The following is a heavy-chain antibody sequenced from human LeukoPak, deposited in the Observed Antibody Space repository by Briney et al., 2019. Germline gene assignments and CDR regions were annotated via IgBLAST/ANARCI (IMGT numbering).Heavy chain of an antibody. Sequence: GGSLRLSCAASGFTFSSYAMHWGRQAPRKGLEYVSAISSNGDSTYYANSLKGRFTISRDNSKSTLYIQMNSLRAEDTAVYYCARAKPKNMVRGLIMRRESRYYFDYWGQGTLVTVSS. V-gene: IGHV3-64*01. CDR2: ISSNGDST. D-gene: IGHD3-10*01. CDR3: ARAKPKNMVRGLIMRRESRYYFDY. J-gene: IGHJ4*02. CDR1: GFTFSSYA.